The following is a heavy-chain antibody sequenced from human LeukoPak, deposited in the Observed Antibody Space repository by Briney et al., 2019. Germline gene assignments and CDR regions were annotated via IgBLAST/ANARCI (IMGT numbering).Heavy chain of an antibody. CDR3: ARVATMVRVPLDALDI. CDR2: ISRSGNTI. Sequence: PWGSLRLSCAISGFTFSGCELTWVRQAPGKGLEWISYISRSGNTIYYADSVKGRFTTSRDNAKNSLYLQMNSLRVEDTAVYYCARVATMVRVPLDALDIWPRDNGLRLF. D-gene: IGHD3-10*01. J-gene: IGHJ3*02. CDR1: GFTFSGCE. V-gene: IGHV3-48*03.